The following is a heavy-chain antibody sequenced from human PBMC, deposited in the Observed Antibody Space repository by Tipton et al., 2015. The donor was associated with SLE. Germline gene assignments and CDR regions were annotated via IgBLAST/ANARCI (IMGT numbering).Heavy chain of an antibody. V-gene: IGHV1-2*02. CDR3: ARGGVIVPAAILGYFHSYIAV. CDR2: INPNSGGT. J-gene: IGHJ6*03. D-gene: IGHD2-2*01. Sequence: QLVQSGAEVTKPGSSVKVSCKVSGYTSTDSFIYWVRQAPGQALEWMGWINPNSGGTRFAQKFQGRVTMSRDTSMTTAYMELTGLRYDDTAIYYCARGGVIVPAAILGYFHSYIAVWGTGTTVTVPS. CDR1: GYTSTDSF.